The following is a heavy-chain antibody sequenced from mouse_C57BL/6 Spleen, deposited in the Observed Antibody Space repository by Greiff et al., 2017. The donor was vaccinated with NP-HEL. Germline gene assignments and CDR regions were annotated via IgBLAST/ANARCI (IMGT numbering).Heavy chain of an antibody. D-gene: IGHD2-5*01. CDR1: GFNIKDDY. CDR3: TTGSNNY. V-gene: IGHV14-4*01. J-gene: IGHJ4*01. CDR2: IDPENGDT. Sequence: VQLQQSGAELVRPGASVKLSCTASGFNIKDDYMHWVKQRPEQGLEWIGWIDPENGDTEYASKFQGKATITADTSSNTAYLQLSSLTSEDTAVYYCTTGSNNYWGQGTSVTVSS.